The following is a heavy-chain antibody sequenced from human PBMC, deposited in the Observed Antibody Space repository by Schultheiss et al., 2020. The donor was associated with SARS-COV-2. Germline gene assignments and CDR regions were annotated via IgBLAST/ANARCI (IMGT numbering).Heavy chain of an antibody. Sequence: GGSLRLSCAASGFTFSSYAMSWVRQAPGKGLEWVSAISGSGGSTYYADSVKGRFTISRDNSKNTLYLQMNSLRAEDTAVYYCARDGEGYGDSNWYFDLWGRGTLVTVSS. CDR2: ISGSGGST. CDR1: GFTFSSYA. CDR3: ARDGEGYGDSNWYFDL. V-gene: IGHV3-23*01. D-gene: IGHD4-17*01. J-gene: IGHJ2*01.